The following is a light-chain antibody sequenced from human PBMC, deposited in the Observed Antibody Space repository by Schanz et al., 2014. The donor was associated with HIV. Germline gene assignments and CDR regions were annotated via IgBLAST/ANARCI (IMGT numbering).Light chain of an antibody. CDR2: DAS. CDR3: QQTNSFPLT. CDR1: QDISNY. V-gene: IGKV1-33*01. J-gene: IGKJ4*01. Sequence: DIQMTQSPSSLSASVGDRVIITCQASQDISNYLNWYQQKPGRAPKLLIYDASNLQTGVPSRFSGSGSGTDFTLTISSLQPEDFATYFCQQTNSFPLTFGGGTKVEIK.